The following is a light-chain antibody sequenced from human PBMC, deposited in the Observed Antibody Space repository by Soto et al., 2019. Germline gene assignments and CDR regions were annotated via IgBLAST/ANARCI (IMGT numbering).Light chain of an antibody. J-gene: IGKJ4*01. V-gene: IGKV3-15*01. Sequence: EKVLTQSPATLSVSPGERATLSCRASQSVSSNIAWYQQKPGQAPRFLIFGASTRATGIPARFSGSGSGTDFTLTISNVQSEDFGVYYCQQYNDWPPLTFGGGTKVEIK. CDR1: QSVSSN. CDR2: GAS. CDR3: QQYNDWPPLT.